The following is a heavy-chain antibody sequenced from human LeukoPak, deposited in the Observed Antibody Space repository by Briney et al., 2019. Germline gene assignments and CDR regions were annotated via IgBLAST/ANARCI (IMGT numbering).Heavy chain of an antibody. CDR3: ARGDYDFWSGHYTGNWFDP. CDR2: INPSGGST. D-gene: IGHD3-3*01. V-gene: IGHV1-46*03. Sequence: ASVKVSSKASGYTFTSYYMHWVRQAPGQGLEWMGIINPSGGSTSYAQKFQGRVTMTRDTSTSTVYMELSSLRSEDTAVYYCARGDYDFWSGHYTGNWFDPWGQGTLVTVSS. J-gene: IGHJ5*02. CDR1: GYTFTSYY.